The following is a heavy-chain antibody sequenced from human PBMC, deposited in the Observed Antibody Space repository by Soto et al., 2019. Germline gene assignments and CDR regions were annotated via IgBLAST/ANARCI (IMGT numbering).Heavy chain of an antibody. J-gene: IGHJ6*03. CDR2: VTVSGDTS. D-gene: IGHD2-15*01. CDR3: AKHGCSYPACYPYYYYVDV. V-gene: IGHV3-23*01. CDR1: GFTFSDSA. Sequence: EVQLLESGGGLAQPGGSLRLSCAASGFTFSDSALSWVRQGTGNGLEWVSSVTVSGDTSYYADSVDGRFTISRDNSKNTLYLKMNRLRADDTAVYYCAKHGCSYPACYPYYYYVDVWGEGATVNVSS.